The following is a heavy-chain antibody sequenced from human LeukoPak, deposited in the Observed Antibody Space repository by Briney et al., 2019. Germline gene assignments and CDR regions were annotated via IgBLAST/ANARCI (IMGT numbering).Heavy chain of an antibody. J-gene: IGHJ5*02. CDR3: ARDSGYDSSAWFDP. CDR1: GGTFSSYA. CDR2: IIPILGIA. V-gene: IGHV1-69*04. D-gene: IGHD3-22*01. Sequence: ASVKVSCKASGGTFSSYAISWVRQAPGQGLEWMGRIIPILGIANYAQKFQGRVTITADKSTSTAYMELSSLRSEDTAVYYCARDSGYDSSAWFDPWGKGTLVTVSS.